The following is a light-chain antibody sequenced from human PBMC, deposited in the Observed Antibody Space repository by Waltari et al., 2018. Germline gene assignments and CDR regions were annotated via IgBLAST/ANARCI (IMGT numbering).Light chain of an antibody. CDR3: CSFAGSNTYV. V-gene: IGLV2-23*01. CDR1: SREVGSYNL. Sequence: HSALTQPASVSGSPGQSITIPCTGASREVGSYNLVSWYQQYPGKAPKLIIYEGSKRPPGVSNRFSGSKSGNTGSLTISGLQVEDEADYYCCSFAGSNTYVLGTGTKVSVL. CDR2: EGS. J-gene: IGLJ1*01.